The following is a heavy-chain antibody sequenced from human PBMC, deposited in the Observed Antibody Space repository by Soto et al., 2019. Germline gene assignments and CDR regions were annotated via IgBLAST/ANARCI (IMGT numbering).Heavy chain of an antibody. CDR1: GGSFSNYD. CDR3: VRDGGSVVAVAGALRYFDI. V-gene: IGHV1-69*01. D-gene: IGHD6-19*01. Sequence: VQLVQSGAEVRRTGSSVQVSCKASGGSFSNYDISWVRQAPGQGLEWMGGIMPIRGTANYAQKFQGRVTITADAPTSTTNMEIFSLTSDDTTVYYCVRDGGSVVAVAGALRYFDIWGRGTLVTVSS. J-gene: IGHJ2*01. CDR2: IMPIRGTA.